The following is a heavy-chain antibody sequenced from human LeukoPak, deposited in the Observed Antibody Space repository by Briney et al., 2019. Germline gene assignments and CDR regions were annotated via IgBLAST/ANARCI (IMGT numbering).Heavy chain of an antibody. D-gene: IGHD3-22*01. V-gene: IGHV4-59*01. Sequence: SETLSLTCTVSGGSISSYYWSWTRQPPGKGLEWIGYIYYSGSTNYNPSLKSRVTISVDTSKNQFSLKLSSVTAADTAVYYCARQGRYYYDSSGYSGNWFDPWGQGTLVTVSS. CDR2: IYYSGST. CDR3: ARQGRYYYDSSGYSGNWFDP. J-gene: IGHJ5*02. CDR1: GGSISSYY.